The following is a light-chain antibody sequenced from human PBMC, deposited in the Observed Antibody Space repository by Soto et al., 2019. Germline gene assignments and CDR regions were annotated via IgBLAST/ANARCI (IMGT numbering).Light chain of an antibody. CDR1: SSALGIYNY. Sequence: QSALTQPASVSRPPGQSIAISCSGSSSALGIYNYVSWYQQHPGKVPKLIIFEVTNRPSGVSNRFSGSKSGNTASLTISGLQAEDEADYSCSSYTTSSTRVFGTGTKVTVL. CDR2: EVT. J-gene: IGLJ1*01. CDR3: SSYTTSSTRV. V-gene: IGLV2-14*01.